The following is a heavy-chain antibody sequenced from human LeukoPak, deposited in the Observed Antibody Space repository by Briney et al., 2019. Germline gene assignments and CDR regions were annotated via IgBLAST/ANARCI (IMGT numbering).Heavy chain of an antibody. V-gene: IGHV4-31*03. Sequence: PSETLSLTCTVSGGSISSGGYYWSWIRQHPGKGLEWIGYIYYSGSTYYNPSLKSRVTISVDTSKNQFSLKLSSVTAADTAVYYCARRGDYYDSSGYYHYFDYWGQGTLVTVSS. CDR2: IYYSGST. CDR1: GGSISSGGYY. J-gene: IGHJ4*02. CDR3: ARRGDYYDSSGYYHYFDY. D-gene: IGHD3-22*01.